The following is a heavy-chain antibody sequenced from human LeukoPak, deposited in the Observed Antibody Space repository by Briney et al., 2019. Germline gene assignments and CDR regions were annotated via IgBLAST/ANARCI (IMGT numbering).Heavy chain of an antibody. D-gene: IGHD6-19*01. CDR2: ISYDGSNK. V-gene: IGHV3-30*18. J-gene: IGHJ4*02. CDR3: AKDRGSGWFLSHFDC. Sequence: GGSLRLSCAASGFTFSSYGMHWVRQAPGKGLEWVAVISYDGSNKYYADSVKGRFTISRDNSKNTLYLQMNSLRAEDTAVYYCAKDRGSGWFLSHFDCWGQGTLVTVSS. CDR1: GFTFSSYG.